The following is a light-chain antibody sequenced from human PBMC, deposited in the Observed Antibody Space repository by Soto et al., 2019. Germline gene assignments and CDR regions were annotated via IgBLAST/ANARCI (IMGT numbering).Light chain of an antibody. J-gene: IGKJ1*01. V-gene: IGKV3-20*01. Sequence: EIVLTQSPGTLSLSPGERATLSCKASQSVSSNFLAWYQRKPGQAPRLLIYVASYRATDIPYRFSGSGSGTDFNLTITTLEPEDLAGYYCQQYCTSPPTFGQGTQVEI. CDR3: QQYCTSPPT. CDR1: QSVSSNF. CDR2: VAS.